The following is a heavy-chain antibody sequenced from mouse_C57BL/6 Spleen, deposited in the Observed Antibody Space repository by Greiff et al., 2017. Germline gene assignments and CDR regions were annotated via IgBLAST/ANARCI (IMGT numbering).Heavy chain of an antibody. CDR2: IWTGGGT. J-gene: IGHJ4*01. V-gene: IGHV2-9-1*01. CDR1: GFSLTSYA. Sequence: VQGVESGPGLVAPSQSLSITCTVSGFSLTSYAISWVRQPPGKGLEWLGVIWTGGGTNYNSALNSRLSISKDNSKSQVFLKMNSLQTDDTARYYCARKAYYREGGAMDYWGQGTSVTVSS. CDR3: ARKAYYREGGAMDY. D-gene: IGHD2-12*01.